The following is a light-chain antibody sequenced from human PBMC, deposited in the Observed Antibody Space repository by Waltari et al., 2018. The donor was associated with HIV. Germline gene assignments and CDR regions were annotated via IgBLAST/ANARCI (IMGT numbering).Light chain of an antibody. CDR2: VVN. J-gene: IGLJ1*01. V-gene: IGLV2-11*01. CDR3: CSYAGTYTSAPYV. CDR1: RSAVGGCNY. Sequence: QSALTQPRSVSGSPGQSVPIPCTGTRSAVGGCNYAYWSQQHPGKAPKLIIYVVNKPPSPISIRFSGSKACDPASLTISGLQAEDEADYYCCSYAGTYTSAPYVFGTGTKVTVL.